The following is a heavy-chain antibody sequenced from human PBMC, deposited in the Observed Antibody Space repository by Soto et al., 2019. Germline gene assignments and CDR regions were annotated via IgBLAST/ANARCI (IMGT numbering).Heavy chain of an antibody. J-gene: IGHJ4*02. CDR3: ARDRGYGGNYVFDF. D-gene: IGHD4-4*01. CDR1: GFTFSSYA. Sequence: GGSLVICWTPSGFTFSSYAMHGVRQAPGKGLDLVVIICYHGNTYYYKDSIKGRFAVSRDNSKNTVFLQMNTLRAEDTATYYCARDRGYGGNYVFDFWGLGTMVTVSS. V-gene: IGHV3-33*01. CDR2: ICYHGNTY.